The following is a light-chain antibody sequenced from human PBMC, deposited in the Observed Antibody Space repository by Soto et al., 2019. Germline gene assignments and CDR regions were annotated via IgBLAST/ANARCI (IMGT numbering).Light chain of an antibody. CDR2: GAS. CDR3: QQYSNWPT. V-gene: IGKV3-15*01. J-gene: IGKJ3*01. Sequence: ETVMTQSPATLSVSPGERAALSCRASRSVSSNLAWYQQKPGQAPRLLIYGASTRATGIPARFSGSGSGTELTLTIISLQSEDFAVYYCQQYSNWPTFGPGTKVDIK. CDR1: RSVSSN.